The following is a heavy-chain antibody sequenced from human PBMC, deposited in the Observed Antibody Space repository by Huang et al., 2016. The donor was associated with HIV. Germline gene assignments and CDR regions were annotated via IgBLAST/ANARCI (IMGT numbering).Heavy chain of an antibody. D-gene: IGHD6-6*01. V-gene: IGHV5-51*01. CDR2: LVPDDSDT. J-gene: IGHJ4*02. CDR1: GYSFSSDW. CDR3: ARRFSSSSGYFDY. Sequence: VQLVQSGAEVKKPGESLKISCKGAGYSFSSDWIAWVRQMPGKGLEWMGMLVPDDSDTTYSPSFEGQGTISADKSIGTAYLQWSSLKASDTAMYYCARRFSSSSGYFDYWGQGSLVTVSS.